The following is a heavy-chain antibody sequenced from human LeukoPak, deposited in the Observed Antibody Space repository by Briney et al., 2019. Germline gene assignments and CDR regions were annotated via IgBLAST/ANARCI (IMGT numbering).Heavy chain of an antibody. D-gene: IGHD1-26*01. CDR2: IKSDGSST. CDR1: GFTFSRYW. Sequence: GGSLRLSCAASGFTFSRYWMHWVRQAPGKGLVWVSCIKSDGSSTSIADSAKGRFTIARDNAKNTVYLQMNSLRPEDTAVYYCVRDNRSYNFDYWGQGTLVTVSS. CDR3: VRDNRSYNFDY. V-gene: IGHV3-74*01. J-gene: IGHJ4*02.